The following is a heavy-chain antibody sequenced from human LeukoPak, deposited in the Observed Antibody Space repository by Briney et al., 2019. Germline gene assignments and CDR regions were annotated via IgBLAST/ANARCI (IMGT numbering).Heavy chain of an antibody. D-gene: IGHD2/OR15-2a*01. CDR2: ISTRTGSS. Sequence: GGSLRLSSVASGFTFTNYVMNWVRQVPGKGLEWVAHISTRTGSSGYADSVRSRFTISRDTARNSLYLEMNSLRVEDTAIYYCARDGGVEGSTTWFDPWGQGTQVTVSS. J-gene: IGHJ5*02. CDR1: GFTFTNYV. V-gene: IGHV3-21*01. CDR3: ARDGGVEGSTTWFDP.